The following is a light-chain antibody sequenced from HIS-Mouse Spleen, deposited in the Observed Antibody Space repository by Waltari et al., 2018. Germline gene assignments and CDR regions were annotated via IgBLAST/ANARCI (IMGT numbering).Light chain of an antibody. Sequence: SYVLTQPPSVSVAPGQTARITCGGNNLGSKSVHCYQQKPGKAPVLVVYDDSDRPSGIPERFSGSNSGNTATLTISRVEAGDEADYYCQVWDSSSDHVVFGGGTKLTVL. J-gene: IGLJ2*01. CDR1: NLGSKS. CDR3: QVWDSSSDHVV. V-gene: IGLV3-21*02. CDR2: DDS.